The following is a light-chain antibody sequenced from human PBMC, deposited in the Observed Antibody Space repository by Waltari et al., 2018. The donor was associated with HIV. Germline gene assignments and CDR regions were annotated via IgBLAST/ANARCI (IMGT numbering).Light chain of an antibody. CDR3: QQNYNLPYT. Sequence: IQMTQSPASLSASVGDTVTISCRASQDIGFNVNWYQWRSGETPRLLIVATSRLQNGVPPRFSGSGYGTHFSLTITGPQPGDFALYFCQQNYNLPYTFGQGTRVEVK. CDR1: QDIGFN. CDR2: ATS. V-gene: IGKV1-6*01. J-gene: IGKJ2*01.